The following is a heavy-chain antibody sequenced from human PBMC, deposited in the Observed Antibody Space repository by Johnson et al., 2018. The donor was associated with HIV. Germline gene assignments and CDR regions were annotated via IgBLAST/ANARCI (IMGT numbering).Heavy chain of an antibody. J-gene: IGHJ3*02. D-gene: IGHD3-16*01. CDR1: GFAFSSYW. Sequence: VQLVESGGGVVQPGRSLRLSCAASGFAFSSYWMRWVRQAPGKGLEWVGRIKSKTVGGTTDYAAPVKGRFTISRDDSKNTLYLQMNSLTTEDTAVYYCATYTSMITMYVEIKGGAFDIWGQGTMVTVSS. CDR2: IKSKTVGGTT. V-gene: IGHV3-15*01. CDR3: ATYTSMITMYVEIKGGAFDI.